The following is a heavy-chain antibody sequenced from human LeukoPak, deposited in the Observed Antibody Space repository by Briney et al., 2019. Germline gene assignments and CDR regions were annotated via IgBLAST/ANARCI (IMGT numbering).Heavy chain of an antibody. CDR3: ARRRGYYYYGSGSYYNPHAFDI. CDR2: INHSGST. Sequence: SETLSLTCAVYGGSFSGYYWSWIRQPPGKGLEWIGEINHSGSTDYNPSLKSRVTISVDTSKNQFSLKLSSVTAADTAVYYCARRRGYYYYGSGSYYNPHAFDIWGQGTMVTVSS. V-gene: IGHV4-34*01. J-gene: IGHJ3*02. D-gene: IGHD3-10*01. CDR1: GGSFSGYY.